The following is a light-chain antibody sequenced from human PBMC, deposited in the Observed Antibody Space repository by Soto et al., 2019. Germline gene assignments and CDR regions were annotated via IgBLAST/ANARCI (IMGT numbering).Light chain of an antibody. J-gene: IGKJ1*01. CDR3: QQSYSTPLT. Sequence: DIQMTQSPSSLSASIGDRLTITCRASQSISIYLNWYQQKPGKAPKLLIYAASSLQSGVPSRFGGSGSGTDFTLTISSLQPEDFATYYCQQSYSTPLTFGQGTKVDIK. CDR2: AAS. V-gene: IGKV1-39*01. CDR1: QSISIY.